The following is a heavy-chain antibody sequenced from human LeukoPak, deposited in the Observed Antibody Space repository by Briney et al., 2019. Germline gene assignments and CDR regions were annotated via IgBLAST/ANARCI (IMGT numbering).Heavy chain of an antibody. CDR1: GFTFSSYA. J-gene: IGHJ4*02. CDR3: AKDKYCSSTSCYKRYFDY. Sequence: GGSLRLSCAASGFTFSSYAMSCVRQAPGKGLEWVSAISCSGCSTYYADSVKGRFTISRDNSKNTLYLQINSLRAEDTAVYYCAKDKYCSSTSCYKRYFDYWGQGTLVTASS. D-gene: IGHD2-2*02. CDR2: ISCSGCST. V-gene: IGHV3-23*01.